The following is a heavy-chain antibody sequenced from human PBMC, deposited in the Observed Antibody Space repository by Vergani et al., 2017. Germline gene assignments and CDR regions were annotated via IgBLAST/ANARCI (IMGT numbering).Heavy chain of an antibody. CDR1: GYTFTSYY. V-gene: IGHV1-46*03. D-gene: IGHD1-26*01. CDR3: ARGTVGATSVPFWFDP. Sequence: QVQLVQSGSELKKPGASVKVSCKASGYTFTSYYMHWVRQAPGQGLEWMGIINPSGGSTSYAQKFQGRVTMTRDTSTSTVYMELSSLRSEDTAVYYCARGTVGATSVPFWFDPWGQGTLVTVSS. CDR2: INPSGGST. J-gene: IGHJ5*02.